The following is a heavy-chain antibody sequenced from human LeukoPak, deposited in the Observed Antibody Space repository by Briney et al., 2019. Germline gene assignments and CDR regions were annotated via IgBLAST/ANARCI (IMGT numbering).Heavy chain of an antibody. Sequence: PGGSLRLSCAASGFTFSSYAMHWVRQAPGKGLEWVAVISYDGSNKYYADSVKGRFTISRDNSKNTLYLQMNSLRAEDTAVYYCARDLGDFRIVGATPDYWGQGTLFTVSS. CDR3: ARDLGDFRIVGATPDY. D-gene: IGHD1-26*01. CDR2: ISYDGSNK. J-gene: IGHJ4*02. V-gene: IGHV3-30-3*01. CDR1: GFTFSSYA.